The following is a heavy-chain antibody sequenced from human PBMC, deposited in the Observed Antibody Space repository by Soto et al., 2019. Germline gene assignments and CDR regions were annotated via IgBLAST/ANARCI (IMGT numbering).Heavy chain of an antibody. CDR1: GFTFSTYT. D-gene: IGHD3-10*01. J-gene: IGHJ4*02. Sequence: GGSLRLSCSASGFTFSTYTMPWVRQAPGKGLQYVSAISSNGDSTYYADSVKGRFTISRDNSKNTLYLQMSSLRAEDTAVYYCVKSTYYYGPSDYWGQGTLVTVSS. CDR3: VKSTYYYGPSDY. V-gene: IGHV3-64D*06. CDR2: ISSNGDST.